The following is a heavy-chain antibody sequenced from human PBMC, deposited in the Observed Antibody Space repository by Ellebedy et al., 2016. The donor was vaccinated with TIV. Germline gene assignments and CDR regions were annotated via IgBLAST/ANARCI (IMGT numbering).Heavy chain of an antibody. J-gene: IGHJ6*03. Sequence: SETLSLXCAVYGGSFSGYYWSWIRQLHGKGLEWIGEINHSGSTNYNQSLKSRVTISVDTSKNQFSLKLSSVTAADTAVYYCARAGYSSSWYSHYYMDVWGKGTTVTVSS. CDR1: GGSFSGYY. CDR3: ARAGYSSSWYSHYYMDV. D-gene: IGHD6-13*01. V-gene: IGHV4-34*01. CDR2: INHSGST.